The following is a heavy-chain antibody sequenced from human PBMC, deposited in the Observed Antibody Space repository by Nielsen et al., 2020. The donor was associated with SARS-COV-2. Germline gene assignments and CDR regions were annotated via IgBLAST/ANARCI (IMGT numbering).Heavy chain of an antibody. D-gene: IGHD5-24*01. CDR2: TSWNGDTT. Sequence: GGSLRLSCAASGFTFSSYWMHWVRQAPGKGLEWVASTSWNGDTTDYADSVKGRFTISRDNAKNTLYLQMNSLRAEDTALYHCVRGDGYYLFAFDDWGQGTMVTVSS. CDR1: GFTFSSYW. V-gene: IGHV3-20*01. J-gene: IGHJ3*01. CDR3: VRGDGYYLFAFDD.